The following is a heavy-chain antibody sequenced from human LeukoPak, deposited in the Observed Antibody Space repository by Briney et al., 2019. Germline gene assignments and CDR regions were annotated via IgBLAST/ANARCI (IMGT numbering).Heavy chain of an antibody. D-gene: IGHD5-24*01. CDR2: IYYSGST. V-gene: IGHV4-59*01. CDR3: AAFRDGYNWHLDY. Sequence: PSETLSLTCTVSGGSISSYYWSWIRQPPGKGLEWIGYIYYSGSTKYNPSLKSRVTISVDTSKNQFSLKLSSVTAADTAVYYCAAFRDGYNWHLDYWGQGTLVTVSS. CDR1: GGSISSYY. J-gene: IGHJ4*02.